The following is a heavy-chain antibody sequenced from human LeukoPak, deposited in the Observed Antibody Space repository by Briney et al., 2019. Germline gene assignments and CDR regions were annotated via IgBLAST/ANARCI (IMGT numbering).Heavy chain of an antibody. V-gene: IGHV3-30*04. D-gene: IGHD3-16*01. CDR2: ISYDGSNK. J-gene: IGHJ3*02. CDR1: GFTFSSYA. Sequence: PGRSLRLSCAASGFTFSSYAVHWVRQAPGEGLEWVAVISYDGSNKYYADSVKGRFTISRDNSKNTLYLQMNSLRAEDTAVYYCARDLKGGHDAFDIWGQGTMVTVS. CDR3: ARDLKGGHDAFDI.